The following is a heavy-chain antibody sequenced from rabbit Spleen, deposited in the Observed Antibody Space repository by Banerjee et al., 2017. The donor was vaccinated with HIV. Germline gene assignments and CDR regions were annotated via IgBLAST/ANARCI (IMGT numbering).Heavy chain of an antibody. CDR1: GVSFSSSYY. J-gene: IGHJ6*01. V-gene: IGHV1S40*01. D-gene: IGHD8-1*01. CDR3: ARDSGSSFSSYGMDL. Sequence: QSLEESGGDLVKPGASLTLTCTASGVSFSSSYYMCWVRQAPGKGLEWIACIDTGNSGFTYFASWAKGRFTISKTSSTTVTLQMTSLTAADTATYFCARDSGSSFSSYGMDLWGPGTLVTVS. CDR2: IDTGNSGFT.